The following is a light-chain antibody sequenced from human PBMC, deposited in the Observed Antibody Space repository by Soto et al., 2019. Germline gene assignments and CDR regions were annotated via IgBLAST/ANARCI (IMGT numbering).Light chain of an antibody. CDR3: QQYNGYSWA. J-gene: IGKJ1*01. CDR2: KVS. CDR1: QSFNDW. Sequence: DIQMTQSPSTLSASVGDRVTITRRASQSFNDWLAWFQQKPGKAPNLLIYKVSNLESGVPSRFSGSGSGTEFTLTISSLQPDDFATYYCQQYNGYSWAFGQGTKVEIK. V-gene: IGKV1-5*03.